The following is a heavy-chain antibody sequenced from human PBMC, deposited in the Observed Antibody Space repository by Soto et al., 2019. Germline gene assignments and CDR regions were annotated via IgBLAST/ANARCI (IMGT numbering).Heavy chain of an antibody. D-gene: IGHD6-13*01. Sequence: PGGSLRLSCTASEFTFNSHAMTWVRQAPGKGLEWVSGLSDSGGSIYYADSMKGRFTISRDNSMNTLYLQMNTLRAEDTAVYYCAKVSSSWYAGFFDLWGQGT. J-gene: IGHJ4*02. CDR1: EFTFNSHA. CDR2: LSDSGGSI. CDR3: AKVSSSWYAGFFDL. V-gene: IGHV3-23*01.